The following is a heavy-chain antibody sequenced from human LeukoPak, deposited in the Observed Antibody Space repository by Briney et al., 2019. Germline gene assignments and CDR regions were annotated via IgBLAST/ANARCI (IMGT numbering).Heavy chain of an antibody. D-gene: IGHD4-11*01. CDR2: IYTSGST. CDR3: ARGDDYSNINWFDP. J-gene: IGHJ5*02. Sequence: PSETLSLTCTVSGGSISSGSYYWSWIRQPAGKGLEWIGRIYTSGSTNYNPSLKSRVTISVDTSKNQFSLKLSSVTAADTAVYYCARGDDYSNINWFDPWGQGTLVTVSS. V-gene: IGHV4-61*02. CDR1: GGSISSGSYY.